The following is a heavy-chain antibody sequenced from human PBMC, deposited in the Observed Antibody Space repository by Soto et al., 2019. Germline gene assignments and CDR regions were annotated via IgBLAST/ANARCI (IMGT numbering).Heavy chain of an antibody. J-gene: IGHJ4*02. CDR2: INPNSGGT. V-gene: IGHV1-2*04. CDR3: ARAYYDFWSGYDY. Sequence: ASVKVSCKASGYTFTGYYMHWVRQAPGQGLEWMGWINPNSGGTNYAQKFQGWVTMTRDTSISTAYMELSRLRSDDTAVYYCARAYYDFWSGYDYWGQGTLVTVSS. CDR1: GYTFTGYY. D-gene: IGHD3-3*01.